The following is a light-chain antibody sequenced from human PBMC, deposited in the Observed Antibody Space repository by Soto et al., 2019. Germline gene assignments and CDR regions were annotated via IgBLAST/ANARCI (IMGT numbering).Light chain of an antibody. Sequence: QSALTQPASVSGSPGQSITISCTGTSSDVGGYNYVSWYQQHPGKAPKLMIYEVSNRPSGVSNRFSGSKSGTSASLAITGLQAEDEADYYCQSYDSSLSAPYVFGTGTKVTVL. V-gene: IGLV2-14*01. J-gene: IGLJ1*01. CDR3: QSYDSSLSAPYV. CDR1: SSDVGGYNY. CDR2: EVS.